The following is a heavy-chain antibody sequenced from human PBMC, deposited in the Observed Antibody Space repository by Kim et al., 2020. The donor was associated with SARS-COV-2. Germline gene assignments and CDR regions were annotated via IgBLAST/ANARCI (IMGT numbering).Heavy chain of an antibody. V-gene: IGHV4-59*13. D-gene: IGHD2-8*01. CDR1: GGSISSYY. CDR2: IYYSGST. CDR3: ARYRKSSMLRTYYFDY. J-gene: IGHJ4*02. Sequence: SETLSLTCTVSGGSISSYYWSWIRQPPGKGLEWIGYIYYSGSTNYNPSLKSRVTISVDTSKNQFSLKLSSVTAADTAVYYCARYRKSSMLRTYYFDYWGQGTLVTVSS.